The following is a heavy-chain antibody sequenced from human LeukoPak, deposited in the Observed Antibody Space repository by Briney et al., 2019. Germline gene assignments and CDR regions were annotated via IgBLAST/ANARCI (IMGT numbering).Heavy chain of an antibody. D-gene: IGHD3-16*01. J-gene: IGHJ3*02. CDR3: AREGLGSIHDAFDI. CDR1: RGTFSSYT. CDR2: IIPIFGTA. V-gene: IGHV1-69*13. Sequence: ASVKVSCKASRGTFSSYTISWVRQAPGQGLEWMGGIIPIFGTANYAQKFQGRVTITADESTSTAYMELSSLRSEDTAVYYCAREGLGSIHDAFDIWGQGTMVTVSS.